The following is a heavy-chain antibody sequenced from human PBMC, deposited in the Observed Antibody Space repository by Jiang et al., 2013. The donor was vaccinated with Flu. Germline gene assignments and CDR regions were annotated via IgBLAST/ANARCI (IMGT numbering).Heavy chain of an antibody. D-gene: IGHD3-22*01. Sequence: GAEVKKPGASVKVSCKASGYTFTSYGISWVRQAPGQGLEWMGWISAYNGNTNYAQKLQGRVTMTTDTSTSTAYMELRSLRSDDTAVYYCARDDSSGYSPEYFQHWARAPWSPSPQ. V-gene: IGHV1-18*01. CDR3: ARDDSSGYSPEYFQH. CDR2: ISAYNGNT. J-gene: IGHJ1*01. CDR1: GYTFTSYG.